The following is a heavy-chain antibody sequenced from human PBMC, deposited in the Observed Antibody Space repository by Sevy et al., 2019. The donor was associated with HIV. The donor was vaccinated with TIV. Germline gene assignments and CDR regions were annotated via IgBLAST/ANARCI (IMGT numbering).Heavy chain of an antibody. CDR2: IKSKTDGERT. CDR1: GLSFTSAW. CDR3: TTTLSTAHYMVV. Sequence: GGSLRLSCAASGLSFTSAWMSWVRQAPGKGLEWVGRIKSKTDGERTDYPAPVGGRFTISKDNPNNTLNLQMNSLETEDTAVYYCTTTLSTAHYMVVWGQGTTVTVSS. J-gene: IGHJ6*02. D-gene: IGHD2-2*01. V-gene: IGHV3-15*01.